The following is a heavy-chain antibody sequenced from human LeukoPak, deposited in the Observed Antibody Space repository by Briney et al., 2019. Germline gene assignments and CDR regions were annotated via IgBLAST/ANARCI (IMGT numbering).Heavy chain of an antibody. CDR1: GFTFSSYG. D-gene: IGHD6-19*01. J-gene: IGHJ3*02. CDR2: IWYDGSNK. V-gene: IGHV3-33*08. CDR3: AATVAGTWDDAFDI. Sequence: PGGSLRLSCAASGFTFSSYGMHWVRQAPGKGLEWVAVIWYDGSNKYYADSVKGRFTISRDNSKNTLYLQMNSLRAEDTAVYYCAATVAGTWDDAFDIWGQGTMVTVSS.